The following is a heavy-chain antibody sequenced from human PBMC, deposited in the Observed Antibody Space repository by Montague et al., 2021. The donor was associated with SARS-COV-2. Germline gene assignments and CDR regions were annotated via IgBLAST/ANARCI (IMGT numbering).Heavy chain of an antibody. CDR1: GASISRSDYY. J-gene: IGHJ4*02. CDR3: ARLLPDGTVVATDIPFDS. D-gene: IGHD2-21*02. CDR2: IHYIGST. Sequence: SETLSLTCNVSGASISRSDYYWAWIRQPPGKGLELIGSIHYIGSTYHNPSLESRVTISVDTSENQFSLKLRSVIAADTAVHYCARLLPDGTVVATDIPFDSWGQGTLVTVSS. V-gene: IGHV4-39*01.